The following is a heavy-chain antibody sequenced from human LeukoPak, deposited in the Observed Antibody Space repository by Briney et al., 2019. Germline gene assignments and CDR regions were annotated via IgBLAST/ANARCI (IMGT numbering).Heavy chain of an antibody. Sequence: PGRSLRLSCAATGFTFSSYAMHWVRQAPGKGLEWVAVISHDGSNKYYADSVKGRFTISRDNSKNTLYLQMNSLRAEDTAVYYCARTAITMIASAFDIWGQGTMVTVSS. CDR1: GFTFSSYA. CDR2: ISHDGSNK. CDR3: ARTAITMIASAFDI. D-gene: IGHD3-22*01. V-gene: IGHV3-30-3*01. J-gene: IGHJ3*02.